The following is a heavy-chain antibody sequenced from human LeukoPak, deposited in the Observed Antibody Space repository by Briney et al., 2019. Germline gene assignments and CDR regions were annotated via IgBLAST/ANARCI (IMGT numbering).Heavy chain of an antibody. Sequence: GGSLSLSCAASGFTFSSYSMNWVRQAPGKGLEWVSYISSTGSTIYYADSVRGRVTISRDNAKNSLYLQMNSLRAEDTAVYYCARGSYSSSNYFDYWGQGTMVTVSS. CDR2: ISSTGSTI. D-gene: IGHD6-6*01. J-gene: IGHJ4*02. CDR1: GFTFSSYS. V-gene: IGHV3-48*01. CDR3: ARGSYSSSNYFDY.